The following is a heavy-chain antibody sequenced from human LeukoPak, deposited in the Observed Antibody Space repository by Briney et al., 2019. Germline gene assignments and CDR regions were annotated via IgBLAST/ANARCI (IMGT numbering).Heavy chain of an antibody. D-gene: IGHD6-13*01. CDR3: ARDFGYGSIPNWFDP. J-gene: IGHJ5*02. CDR2: ISAYNGDT. V-gene: IGHV1-18*01. CDR1: GYTFSTYG. Sequence: ASVKVSCKASGYTFSTYGISWVRQAPEQGLQWMGWISAYNGDTNYAQKFQGRVTMTTDTSTSTAYMELRSLRSDDTAVYYCARDFGYGSIPNWFDPWGQGALVTVSS.